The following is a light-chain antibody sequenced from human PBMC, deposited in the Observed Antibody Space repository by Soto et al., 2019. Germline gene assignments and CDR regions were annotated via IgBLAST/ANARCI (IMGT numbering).Light chain of an antibody. CDR2: DAF. V-gene: IGKV3-15*01. J-gene: IGKJ4*01. CDR1: QTVTNK. Sequence: EIVMTQSPATLSVSPGERVVLSCRATQTVTNKLAWYQQKPGQAPRLLIYDAFIRATGIPARFSGSGSGTEFTLTISSLQSEDFVLYYCQQYNSWPVTFGGGTKVEIK. CDR3: QQYNSWPVT.